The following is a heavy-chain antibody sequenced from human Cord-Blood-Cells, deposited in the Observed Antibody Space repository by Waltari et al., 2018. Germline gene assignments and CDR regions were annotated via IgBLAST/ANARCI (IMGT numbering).Heavy chain of an antibody. CDR1: GFTLRSSG. D-gene: IGHD3-10*01. CDR2: RSYYGSNK. CDR3: AKDTAYYGSGSYYDY. V-gene: IGHV3-30*18. J-gene: IGHJ4*02. Sequence: QVQLVESGGGVVQPGRARRLSCEAAGFTLRSSGMHWVGQASGKGLEWVAVRSYYGSNKYYADSVKGRFTISRDNSKNTLYLQMTSRRAEDTAVYYCAKDTAYYGSGSYYDYWGQGTLVTVSS.